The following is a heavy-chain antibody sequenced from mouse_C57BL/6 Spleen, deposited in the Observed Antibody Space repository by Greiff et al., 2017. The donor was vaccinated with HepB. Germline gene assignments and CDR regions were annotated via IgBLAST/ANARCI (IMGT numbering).Heavy chain of an antibody. Sequence: QVQLQQPGAELVKPGASVKMSCKASGYTFTSYWITWVKQRPGQGLEWIGDIYPGSGSTNYNEKFKSKATLTVDTSSSTAYMQLSSLTSEDSAVYYCARSDDGYLSYWYFDVWGTGTTVTVSS. V-gene: IGHV1-55*01. CDR2: IYPGSGST. J-gene: IGHJ1*03. CDR3: ARSDDGYLSYWYFDV. D-gene: IGHD2-3*01. CDR1: GYTFTSYW.